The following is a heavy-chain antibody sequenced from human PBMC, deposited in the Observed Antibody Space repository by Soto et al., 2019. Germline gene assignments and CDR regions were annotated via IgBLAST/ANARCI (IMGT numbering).Heavy chain of an antibody. Sequence: GGSLRLSCIVSGFPFGDYAVNWFRQAPGKGLEWIGFIRSRTYGATTEYAASVKGRFTISRDDSKTIAYLQINGVKTEDTAVYYCARRFRTGATSYSSGNWFDPWGQGTLVTVSS. V-gene: IGHV3-49*03. CDR2: IRSRTYGATT. D-gene: IGHD2-8*02. J-gene: IGHJ5*02. CDR1: GFPFGDYA. CDR3: ARRFRTGATSYSSGNWFDP.